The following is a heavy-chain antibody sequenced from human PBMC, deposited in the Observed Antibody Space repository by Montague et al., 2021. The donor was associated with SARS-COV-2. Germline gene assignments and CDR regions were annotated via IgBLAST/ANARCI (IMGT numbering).Heavy chain of an antibody. Sequence: SETLSLTCTVSGDSVSSSDHYWGWIRQPHGKELECLGIVYYSGNTYYTPSVKGRVTLSIDASRNQFSLTLISLTATDTAIYHCARRRLREDYFDYWGQGTLLTVSS. J-gene: IGHJ4*02. CDR3: ARRRLREDYFDY. D-gene: IGHD4-17*01. V-gene: IGHV4-39*01. CDR2: VYYSGNT. CDR1: GDSVSSSDHY.